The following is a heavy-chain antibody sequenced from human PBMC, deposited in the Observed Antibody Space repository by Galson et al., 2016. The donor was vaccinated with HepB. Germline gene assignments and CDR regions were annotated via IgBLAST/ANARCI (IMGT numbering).Heavy chain of an antibody. Sequence: SETLSLTCSVSSASISSSSYYWGWIRQPPGKGLEWIASISYSGSTTYYNPSLESRVTNSIDTSKNQFSLTLNSVTAADTAVYYCARVPASTRFDYWGQGTLVTVSS. CDR2: ISYSGSTT. J-gene: IGHJ4*02. D-gene: IGHD3-3*02. CDR3: ARVPASTRFDY. CDR1: SASISSSSYY. V-gene: IGHV4-39*07.